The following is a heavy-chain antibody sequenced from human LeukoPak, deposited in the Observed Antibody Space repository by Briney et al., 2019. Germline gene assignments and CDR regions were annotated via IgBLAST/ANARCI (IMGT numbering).Heavy chain of an antibody. V-gene: IGHV3-53*01. CDR3: ARDESVSIAVAPSLDY. CDR2: IYSDGST. D-gene: IGHD6-19*01. J-gene: IGHJ4*02. CDR1: GFTVSSNY. Sequence: SGGSLRLSCAASGFTVSSNYMSWVRQAPGKGPEWVPVIYSDGSTYYADSVKGRFTISRDNSKNTLNLQMNSLRAEDTAVYYCARDESVSIAVAPSLDYWGQGTLVTVSS.